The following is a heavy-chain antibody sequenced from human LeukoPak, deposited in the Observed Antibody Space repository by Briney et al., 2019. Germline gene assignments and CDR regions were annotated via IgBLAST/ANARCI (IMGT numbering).Heavy chain of an antibody. CDR1: GYTFSSYS. Sequence: GGSLRLSCAAPGYTFSSYSMNWVRQAPGKGLEWVSYISSSSSTIYYADSVKGRFTISRDNAKNSLYLQMNSLRDEDTAVYYCAGVDYYDSSGSSTYFDYWGQGTLVTVSS. D-gene: IGHD3-22*01. J-gene: IGHJ4*02. CDR3: AGVDYYDSSGSSTYFDY. V-gene: IGHV3-48*02. CDR2: ISSSSSTI.